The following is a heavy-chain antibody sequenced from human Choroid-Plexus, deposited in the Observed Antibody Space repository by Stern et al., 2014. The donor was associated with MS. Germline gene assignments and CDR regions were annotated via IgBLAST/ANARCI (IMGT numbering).Heavy chain of an antibody. V-gene: IGHV3-15*04. CDR1: GFTFNNAR. D-gene: IGHD3-10*01. CDR3: GAEVSYQGAGEIDF. J-gene: IGHJ4*02. Sequence: EVQLVESGGGLVKPGGSLSLSCAVSGFTFNNARMRCVRPPPGNGLAWVTPNEFNAAEAEYAARVKGRFIITRDDSRTALFLQMSGLITEDTAVYFCGAEVSYQGAGEIDFWGQGTLVTVSS. CDR2: NEFNAAEA.